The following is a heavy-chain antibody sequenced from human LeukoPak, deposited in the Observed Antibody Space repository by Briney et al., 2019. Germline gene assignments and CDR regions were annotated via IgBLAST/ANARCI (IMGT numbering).Heavy chain of an antibody. CDR1: GGSFSGYY. Sequence: SETLSLTCAVYGGSFSGYYWSWLRQPPGKGLEWIGYIWDTEITDYNPSLKSRVTISLDTSKNHFSLKLRSVTAADTALYFCARGPVLATDDAFDIWGQGTLVTVSS. D-gene: IGHD5-12*01. CDR2: IWDTEIT. J-gene: IGHJ3*02. CDR3: ARGPVLATDDAFDI. V-gene: IGHV4-59*01.